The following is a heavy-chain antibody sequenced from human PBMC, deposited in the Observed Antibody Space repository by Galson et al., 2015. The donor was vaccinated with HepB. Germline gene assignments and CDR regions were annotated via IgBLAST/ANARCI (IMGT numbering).Heavy chain of an antibody. Sequence: SLRLSCAASGFTLSSYGMYWVRQAPGKGLEWVAVITYDASYRHYADSVKGRFTISRDKSKNILYLQMNSLRPEDTAVYYCAERGPPDYWGQGTLVTVSS. J-gene: IGHJ4*02. D-gene: IGHD3-10*01. CDR2: ITYDASYR. CDR3: AERGPPDY. CDR1: GFTLSSYG. V-gene: IGHV3-30*03.